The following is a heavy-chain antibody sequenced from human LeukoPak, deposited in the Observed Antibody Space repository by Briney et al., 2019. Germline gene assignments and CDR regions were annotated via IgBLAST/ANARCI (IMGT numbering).Heavy chain of an antibody. CDR3: AGRGANSWYVAWY. D-gene: IGHD6-13*01. J-gene: IGHJ1*01. V-gene: IGHV5-51*01. Sequence: GEPLKISCKSSGYNSTNYWIGWVRQLPGKGLEWMGIIYPGDSDTTYSPSFQGQVTISADKSIATAYLQWSSLRASDSGMYYCAGRGANSWYVAWYWGQGTLVTVSS. CDR1: GYNSTNYW. CDR2: IYPGDSDT.